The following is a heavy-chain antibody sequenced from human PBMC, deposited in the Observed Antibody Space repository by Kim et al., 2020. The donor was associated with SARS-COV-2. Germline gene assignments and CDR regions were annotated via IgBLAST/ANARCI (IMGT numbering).Heavy chain of an antibody. CDR3: ATHAMIVVVNRYGMDV. J-gene: IGHJ6*02. V-gene: IGHV1-69*01. Sequence: KFQGRVTITADESTSTAYMELSSLRSEDTAVYYCATHAMIVVVNRYGMDVWGQGTTVTVSS. D-gene: IGHD3-22*01.